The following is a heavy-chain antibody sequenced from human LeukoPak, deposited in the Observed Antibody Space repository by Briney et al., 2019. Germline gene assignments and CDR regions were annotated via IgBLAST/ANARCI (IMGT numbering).Heavy chain of an antibody. CDR1: GFVFSNYW. V-gene: IGHV3-74*01. Sequence: GGSLRLSCAASGFVFSNYWMHWVRQGPGKGLVWVSRINTDESSIIYADSVKGRFTVSRDNAKNTLYLQMSSLRPEDTAVYYCARDGYCSGGTCYGKDYWGQGTLVTVSS. D-gene: IGHD2-15*01. CDR2: INTDESSI. J-gene: IGHJ4*02. CDR3: ARDGYCSGGTCYGKDY.